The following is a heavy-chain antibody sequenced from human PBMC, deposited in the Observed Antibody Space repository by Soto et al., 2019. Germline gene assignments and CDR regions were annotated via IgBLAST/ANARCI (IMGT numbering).Heavy chain of an antibody. V-gene: IGHV6-1*01. J-gene: IGHJ4*02. CDR3: ARGDQGFDY. CDR2: TYYRSKWFN. CDR1: GDSVASNSSA. Sequence: SQTRSLTFALSGDSVASNSSAWNCISQSPSRGLEWLGRTYYRSKWFNNYALSVKSRITINPDTSKNQFSLQLNSVTPEDTAVYYCARGDQGFDYCGQGTLVTVSS. D-gene: IGHD3-16*01.